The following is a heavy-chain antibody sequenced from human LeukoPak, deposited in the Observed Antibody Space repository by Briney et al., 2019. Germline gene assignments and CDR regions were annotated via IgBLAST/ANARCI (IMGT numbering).Heavy chain of an antibody. J-gene: IGHJ5*02. V-gene: IGHV3-33*01. Sequence: GGSLRLSCAASGFTFSSYGMHWVRQAPGKGLKWVAVIWYDGSNKYYADSVKGRFTISRDNSKNTLYLQTNSLRAEDTAVYYCARDVGYCSGGSCYGDNWFDPWGQGTLVTVSS. CDR2: IWYDGSNK. CDR1: GFTFSSYG. D-gene: IGHD2-15*01. CDR3: ARDVGYCSGGSCYGDNWFDP.